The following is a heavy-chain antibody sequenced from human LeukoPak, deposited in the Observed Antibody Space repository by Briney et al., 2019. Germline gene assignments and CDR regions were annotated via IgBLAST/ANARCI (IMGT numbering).Heavy chain of an antibody. V-gene: IGHV4-4*07. Sequence: TSETLSLTCTVSGGSISSYYWSWIRQPAGKGLEWIGRIYTSGSTNYNPSLKSRVTMSVDTSKNQFSLKLSSVTAADTAVYYCAGRGTMVRGVRDAFDIWGQGTMVTVSS. J-gene: IGHJ3*02. CDR3: AGRGTMVRGVRDAFDI. D-gene: IGHD3-10*01. CDR1: GGSISSYY. CDR2: IYTSGST.